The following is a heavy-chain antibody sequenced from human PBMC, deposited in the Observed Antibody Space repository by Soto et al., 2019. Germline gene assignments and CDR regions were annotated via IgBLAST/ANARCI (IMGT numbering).Heavy chain of an antibody. V-gene: IGHV4-39*01. CDR2: IDYSGTA. J-gene: IGHJ4*02. CDR1: SGSISVTNVF. CDR3: ARITGRHLDY. Sequence: ETLSLTCTVSSGSISVTNVFWGWVRQPPGKGLEWIGNIDYSGTAYFSPSLATRVTFHVDTSKNQFSLTLYSVTAADTAVYYCARITGRHLDYWGQGILVTVSS. D-gene: IGHD1-20*01.